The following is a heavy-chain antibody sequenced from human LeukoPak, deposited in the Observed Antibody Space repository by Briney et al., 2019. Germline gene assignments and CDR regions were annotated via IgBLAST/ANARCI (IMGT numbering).Heavy chain of an antibody. Sequence: PGGSLRLSCAASGFTFSSYSMNWDRQAPGKGLEWVSYISSSSSTIYYADSVKGRFTISRDNAKNSLYLQMNSLRAEDTAVYYCASWAHFDWLNLAFDIWGQGTMVTVSS. V-gene: IGHV3-48*04. D-gene: IGHD3-9*01. CDR1: GFTFSSYS. CDR3: ASWAHFDWLNLAFDI. CDR2: ISSSSSTI. J-gene: IGHJ3*02.